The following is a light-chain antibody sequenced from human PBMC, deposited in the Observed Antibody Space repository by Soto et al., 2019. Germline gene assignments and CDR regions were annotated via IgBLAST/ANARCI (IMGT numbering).Light chain of an antibody. V-gene: IGKV2-30*01. CDR2: QVS. CDR3: MQDIYWPST. CDR1: QSLVYSDGNTY. J-gene: IGKJ1*01. Sequence: DVVMTQSPLSLPVTLGQPASISCRSSQSLVYSDGNTYLHWSQQRPGQSPRRLIYQVSNRDSGVPDRFSGSGSGTDFTLKISRVEADDVGVYYCMQDIYWPSTFGQGTKVEIK.